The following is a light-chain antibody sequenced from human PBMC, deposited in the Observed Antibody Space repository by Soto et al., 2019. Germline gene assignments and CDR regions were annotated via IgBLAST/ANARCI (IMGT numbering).Light chain of an antibody. Sequence: EIVWTQSPGTLSLSPGEEAKISCRASQSVDSNYLAWYQQKPGQTHRLMIYGASGRADGIPHRFSGSGFETDFTLTISKVEPEDFAVYYCQQYGTPRPVTFGQGTRLEIK. CDR3: QQYGTPRPVT. J-gene: IGKJ5*01. CDR2: GAS. V-gene: IGKV3-20*01. CDR1: QSVDSNY.